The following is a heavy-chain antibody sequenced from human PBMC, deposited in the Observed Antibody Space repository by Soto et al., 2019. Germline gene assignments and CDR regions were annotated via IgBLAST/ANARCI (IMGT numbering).Heavy chain of an antibody. CDR3: ARVGGFGATTIDY. V-gene: IGHV4-30-2*01. CDR2: IYHSGST. J-gene: IGHJ4*02. D-gene: IGHD3-10*01. Sequence: SETLSLTSAVSGGKISSGGYSWSWIRQPPGKGLEWIGYIYHSGSTYYNPSLKSRVTISVDRSKNQFSLKLSSVTAADTAVYYCARVGGFGATTIDYWGQGTLVTVSS. CDR1: GGKISSGGYS.